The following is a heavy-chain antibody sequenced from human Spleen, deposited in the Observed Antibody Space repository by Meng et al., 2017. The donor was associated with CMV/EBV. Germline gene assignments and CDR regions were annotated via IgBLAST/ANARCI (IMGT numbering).Heavy chain of an antibody. V-gene: IGHV1-18*01. CDR1: GYTFTSYG. J-gene: IGHJ6*02. CDR3: AKVHVWGSYGNGMDV. D-gene: IGHD3-16*01. Sequence: ASVKVSCKASGYTFTSYGISWVRQAPGQGLEWMGWISAYNGNTNYAQKLQGRVTMTTDTSTSTAYMELRSLRSDDTAVYYCAKVHVWGSYGNGMDVWGQGTTVTVSS. CDR2: ISAYNGNT.